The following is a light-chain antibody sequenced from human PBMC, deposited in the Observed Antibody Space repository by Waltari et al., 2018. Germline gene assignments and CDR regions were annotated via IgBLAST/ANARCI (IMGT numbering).Light chain of an antibody. CDR3: QQSYITPRT. J-gene: IGKJ4*01. CDR2: AAS. Sequence: DIQLPQSPSSLSTSVGDRLPITCRANQSINNYLNWFQQKPGRAPKLLIDAASRLQSGVPFRFSGSGFGTDFSLTISDLQPEDFATYFCQQSYITPRTFGGGTRLEIK. CDR1: QSINNY. V-gene: IGKV1-39*01.